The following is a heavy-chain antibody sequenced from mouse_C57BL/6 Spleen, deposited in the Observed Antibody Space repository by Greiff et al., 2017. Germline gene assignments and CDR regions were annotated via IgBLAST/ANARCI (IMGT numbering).Heavy chain of an antibody. CDR1: GYTFTSYW. J-gene: IGHJ3*01. Sequence: QVQLKQPGAELVKPGASVKLSCKASGYTFTSYWMHWVKQRPGQGLEWIGMIHPNSGSTNYNEKFKSKATLTVDKSSSTAYMQLSSLTSEDSAVYYCARSGFYYDYDPFAYWGQGTLVTVSA. CDR2: IHPNSGST. D-gene: IGHD2-4*01. V-gene: IGHV1-64*01. CDR3: ARSGFYYDYDPFAY.